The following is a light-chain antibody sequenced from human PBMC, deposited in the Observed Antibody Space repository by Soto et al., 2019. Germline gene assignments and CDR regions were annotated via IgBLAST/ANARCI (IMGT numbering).Light chain of an antibody. CDR3: HVWDNARDQVV. V-gene: IGLV3-21*02. J-gene: IGLJ2*01. CDR1: SIGDIS. CDR2: DNR. Sequence: SYELTQPPSVSVAPGQTARIPCGGKSIGDISVHWSQQRPGQAPVLVVYDNRDRPSGIPERFSGFNSGNTATLTITGVEAGDEADYYCHVWDNARDQVVFGGGTKLTVL.